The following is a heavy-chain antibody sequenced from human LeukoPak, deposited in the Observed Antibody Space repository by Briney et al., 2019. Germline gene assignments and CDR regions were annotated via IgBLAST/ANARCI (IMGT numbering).Heavy chain of an antibody. CDR1: GGSISSSSYY. Sequence: SETLSLTCTVSGGSISSSSYYWGWIRQTPGKGLEWIGSIYYSGSTYYNPSLKSRVTISVDTSKNQFSLKLSSVTAADTAVYYCARLYRRIAAAGLEGVDYWGQGTLVTVSS. V-gene: IGHV4-39*07. D-gene: IGHD6-13*01. CDR3: ARLYRRIAAAGLEGVDY. J-gene: IGHJ4*02. CDR2: IYYSGST.